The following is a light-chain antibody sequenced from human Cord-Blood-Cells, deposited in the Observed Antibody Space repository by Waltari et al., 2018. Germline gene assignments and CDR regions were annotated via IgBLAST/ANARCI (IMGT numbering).Light chain of an antibody. Sequence: QSALTQPASVSGSPGQSITISCTGTSRDVGSYNLVSGYQQHPGKAPKLMIYEVSKRPSGVSNRFSGSKSGNTASLTISGLQAEDEADYYCCSYAGSSTFYVFGTGTKVTVL. CDR3: CSYAGSSTFYV. CDR2: EVS. V-gene: IGLV2-23*02. J-gene: IGLJ1*01. CDR1: SRDVGSYNL.